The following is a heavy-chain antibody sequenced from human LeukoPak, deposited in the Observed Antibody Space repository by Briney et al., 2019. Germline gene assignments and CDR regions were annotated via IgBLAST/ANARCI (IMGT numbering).Heavy chain of an antibody. D-gene: IGHD3-10*01. CDR2: IYPGDSDT. V-gene: IGHV5-51*01. Sequence: GESLKISFQVSGYIFTDYWIGWVRQMPGKGLESMGIIYPGDSDTAYGPFFHGQVTISVDKSISTVYLQWSSLKASDAAMYYCARQSRDGSKTRGYYFDHWGQGTLVTVSS. J-gene: IGHJ4*02. CDR3: ARQSRDGSKTRGYYFDH. CDR1: GYIFTDYW.